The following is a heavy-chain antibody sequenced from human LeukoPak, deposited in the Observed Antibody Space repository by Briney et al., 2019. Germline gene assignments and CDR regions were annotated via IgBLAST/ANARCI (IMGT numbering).Heavy chain of an antibody. Sequence: GGSLRLSCAASGFTVTSNYMSWVRQAPGKGLEWVSIIYSGDGAYYADSVKGRFTISRDNSRNTLFLQMNSLRAEDTAMYYCARVFPPNWFDPWGQGTLVTVSS. J-gene: IGHJ5*02. CDR3: ARVFPPNWFDP. CDR1: GFTVTSNY. CDR2: IYSGDGA. V-gene: IGHV3-66*01. D-gene: IGHD3-10*02.